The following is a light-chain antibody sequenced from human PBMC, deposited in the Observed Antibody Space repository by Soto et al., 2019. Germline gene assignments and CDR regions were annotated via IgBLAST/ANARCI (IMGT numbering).Light chain of an antibody. V-gene: IGKV4-1*01. CDR1: QSVLYSSNNKNY. J-gene: IGKJ4*01. Sequence: DIVMTQSPDSLAVSLGERATINCKSSQSVLYSSNNKNYLAWYRQKPGQPPKLLIYWASTRESGVPDRFSGSGSGTDFTLTISSLQAEDVAVYYCQQYYTTLALTFGGGTKVDIK. CDR2: WAS. CDR3: QQYYTTLALT.